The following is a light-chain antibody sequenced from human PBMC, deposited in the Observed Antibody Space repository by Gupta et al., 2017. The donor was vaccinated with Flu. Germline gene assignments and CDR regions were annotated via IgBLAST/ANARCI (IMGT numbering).Light chain of an antibody. CDR3: QQYGSSPWT. CDR1: QSVSSSY. J-gene: IGKJ1*01. CDR2: GAS. V-gene: IGKV3-20*01. Sequence: EIVLTQSPGTLSLSPGDRATLSCRASQSVSSSYLAWYQQKPRQAPRLLIYGASSRATGIPDRFSGSGSGTDFTLTISRLEPEDFAVYYCQQYGSSPWTFGQGTKVEIK.